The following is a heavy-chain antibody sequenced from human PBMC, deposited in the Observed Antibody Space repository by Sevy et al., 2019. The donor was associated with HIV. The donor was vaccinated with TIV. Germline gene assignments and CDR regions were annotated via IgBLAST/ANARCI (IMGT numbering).Heavy chain of an antibody. D-gene: IGHD1-26*01. CDR1: AFTFSSYN. J-gene: IGHJ4*02. Sequence: GGSLRLSCAASAFTFSSYNMNWVRQAPGKGLEWVSCISGSSNYIYYAESLKGRFIISRDNAKNTLYLQMNSRRADDTAVYYCARGPPDGSYDYFDYWGQGTLVTVSS. CDR3: ARGPPDGSYDYFDY. CDR2: ISGSSNYI. V-gene: IGHV3-21*06.